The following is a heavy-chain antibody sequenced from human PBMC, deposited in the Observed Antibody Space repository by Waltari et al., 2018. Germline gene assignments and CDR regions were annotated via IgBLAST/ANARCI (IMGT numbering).Heavy chain of an antibody. D-gene: IGHD6-19*01. V-gene: IGHV4-59*01. CDR1: GGSISSSS. CDR2: IYYSGST. J-gene: IGHJ4*02. Sequence: QVQLQESGPGLVKPSETLSLTCTVSGGSISSSSWSWIRQPPGKGLEWIGYIYYSGSTNYNPSLKSRVTISVDTSKNQFSLKLSSVTAADTAVYYCAREAVAAAGPFDYWGQGTLVTVSS. CDR3: AREAVAAAGPFDY.